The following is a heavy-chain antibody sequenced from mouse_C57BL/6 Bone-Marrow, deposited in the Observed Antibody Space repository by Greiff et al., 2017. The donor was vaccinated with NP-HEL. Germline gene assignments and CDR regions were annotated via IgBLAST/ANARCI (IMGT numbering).Heavy chain of an antibody. CDR2: IDPENGDT. CDR3: TTSGSNLDY. V-gene: IGHV14-4*01. J-gene: IGHJ2*01. D-gene: IGHD2-5*01. Sequence: VQLQQSGAELVRPGASVKLSCTASGFNIKDDYMHWVKQRPEQGLEWIGWIDPENGDTAYASKFQGKATITADTSSNTAYLQLSSLTSEDTAVYYCTTSGSNLDYWGQGTTLTVSS. CDR1: GFNIKDDY.